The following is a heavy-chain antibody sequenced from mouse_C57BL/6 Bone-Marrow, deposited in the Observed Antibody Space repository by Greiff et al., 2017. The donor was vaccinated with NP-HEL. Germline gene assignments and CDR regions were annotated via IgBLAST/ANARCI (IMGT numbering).Heavy chain of an antibody. V-gene: IGHV5-17*01. Sequence: EVQLQESGGGLVKPGGSLKLSCAASGFTFSDYGMHWVRQAPEKGLEWVAYISSGSSTIYYADTVKGRFTISRDNAKNTLFLQMTSLRSEDTAMYYCAPYGSSYRFAYWGQGTLVTVSA. CDR1: GFTFSDYG. CDR3: APYGSSYRFAY. D-gene: IGHD1-1*01. CDR2: ISSGSSTI. J-gene: IGHJ3*01.